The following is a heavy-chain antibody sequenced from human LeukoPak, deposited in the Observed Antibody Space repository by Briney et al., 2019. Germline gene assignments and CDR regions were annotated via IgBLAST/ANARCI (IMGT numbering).Heavy chain of an antibody. CDR1: GFSFSSYS. CDR3: AIPPLSCTGSSRPLAEMDV. J-gene: IGHJ6*02. V-gene: IGHV3-48*04. Sequence: PGGSLRLSCAASGFSFSSYSMNWVRQAPGKGLEWVSYISHTGSTMSYADSVKGRFTISRDNARNSLYLQMNSLRAEDTAVYYCAIPPLSCTGSSRPLAEMDVWGQGTTVTVSS. D-gene: IGHD3-10*02. CDR2: ISHTGSTM.